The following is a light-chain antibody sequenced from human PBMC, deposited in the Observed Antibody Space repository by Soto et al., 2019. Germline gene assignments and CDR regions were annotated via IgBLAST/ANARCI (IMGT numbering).Light chain of an antibody. CDR2: NTN. V-gene: IGLV8-61*01. Sequence: QTVVTQAPSSSVSPGGTVTLTCGLSSGSVSTNYYPSWYQQTPGQAPRTLMYNTNTRSPGVPDRFSGSILGNKAALTITGAQADDECDYYCVLYMGRGISVFGNGTKLTVL. CDR3: VLYMGRGISV. J-gene: IGLJ1*01. CDR1: SGSVSTNYY.